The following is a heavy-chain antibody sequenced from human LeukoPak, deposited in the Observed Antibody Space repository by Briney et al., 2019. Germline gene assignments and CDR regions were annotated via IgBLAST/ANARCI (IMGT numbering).Heavy chain of an antibody. CDR2: INTDGSST. D-gene: IGHD1-26*01. V-gene: IGHV3-74*01. CDR1: GFTFSSYW. CDR3: ARDRGGSYPFDY. Sequence: GGSLRLSCAASGFTFSSYWMHWVRQAPGKGLVWVSRINTDGSSTSYADSVKGRFTISRDNAKNTLYLQMNSLRAEDTAVYYCARDRGGSYPFDYWGQGTLVTVSS. J-gene: IGHJ4*02.